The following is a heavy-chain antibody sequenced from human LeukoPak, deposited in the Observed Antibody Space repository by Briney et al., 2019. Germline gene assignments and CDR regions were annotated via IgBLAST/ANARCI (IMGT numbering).Heavy chain of an antibody. D-gene: IGHD6-19*01. Sequence: PGGSLRLSCAASGFTFSSYWMSWVRQPPGKGLEWVANIKHVGSKKYYVDSVKGRFTISRDNAKNSLYLQMNSLRAEDTAVYYCARGKSVRIAVAGTGPSYFDYWGQGTLVTVSS. CDR2: IKHVGSKK. CDR3: ARGKSVRIAVAGTGPSYFDY. V-gene: IGHV3-7*01. CDR1: GFTFSSYW. J-gene: IGHJ4*02.